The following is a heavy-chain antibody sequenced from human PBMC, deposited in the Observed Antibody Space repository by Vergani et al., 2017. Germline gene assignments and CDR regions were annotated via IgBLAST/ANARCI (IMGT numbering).Heavy chain of an antibody. CDR1: GGSFSGYY. D-gene: IGHD2-2*01. Sequence: HVQLQQWGAGLLKPSETLSLTCAVYGGSFSGYYWSWIRQPPGKGLEWIGEINHSGSTNYNPSLKSRVTISVDTSKNQFSLKLSSVTAADTAVYYCARGLCSSTSCQDDYWGQGTLVTVSS. CDR3: ARGLCSSTSCQDDY. J-gene: IGHJ4*02. CDR2: INHSGST. V-gene: IGHV4-34*01.